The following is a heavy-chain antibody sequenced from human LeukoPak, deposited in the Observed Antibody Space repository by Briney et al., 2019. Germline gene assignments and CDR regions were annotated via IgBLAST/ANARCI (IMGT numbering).Heavy chain of an antibody. J-gene: IGHJ5*02. Sequence: GASVKVSCKASGFTFTSSAVQWVRQARGQRLEWIGWIVVGSGNTNYAQKFQGRVTITRDTSASTAYMELSSLRSEDTAVYYCARDRCSGGSCYPLLFDPWGQGTLVTVSS. CDR2: IVVGSGNT. V-gene: IGHV1-58*01. CDR3: ARDRCSGGSCYPLLFDP. CDR1: GFTFTSSA. D-gene: IGHD2-15*01.